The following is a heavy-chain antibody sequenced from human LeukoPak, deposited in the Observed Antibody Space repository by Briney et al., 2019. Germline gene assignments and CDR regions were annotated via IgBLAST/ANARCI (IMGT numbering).Heavy chain of an antibody. CDR2: IYYSGST. Sequence: SSETLSLTCTVSGGSISSSSYYWGWIRQPPGKGLEWIGSIYYSGSTYYNPSLKSRVTISVDTSKNQFSLKLNSVTAADTAVYYCARHGFGSWAVDGSGSAELINWGQGALVTVSS. CDR1: GGSISSSSYY. V-gene: IGHV4-39*01. D-gene: IGHD3-10*01. J-gene: IGHJ4*02. CDR3: ARHGFGSWAVDGSGSAELIN.